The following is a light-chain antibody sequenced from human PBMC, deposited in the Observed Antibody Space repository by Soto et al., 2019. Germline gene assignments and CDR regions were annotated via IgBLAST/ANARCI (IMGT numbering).Light chain of an antibody. CDR2: DVS. J-gene: IGLJ1*01. CDR1: SSDVGGYNY. Sequence: QSVLTQPASVSGSPGQSITISCSGTSSDVGGYNYVSWYQHHPGKAPKLMIYDVSYRPSGVSNRFSGSKSGNTASLTISGLQAEDEADYHCISYTSSSTDVFGAGTKVTVL. V-gene: IGLV2-14*01. CDR3: ISYTSSSTDV.